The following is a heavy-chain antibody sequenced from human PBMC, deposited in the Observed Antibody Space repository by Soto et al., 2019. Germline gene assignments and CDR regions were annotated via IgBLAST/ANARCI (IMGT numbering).Heavy chain of an antibody. V-gene: IGHV1-2*04. D-gene: IGHD5-18*01. Sequence: QMQLVQSGAEVKKPEASVKVSCKASGYTFTGYYMHWVRQAPGQGLEWMGWINPNSGGTNYAQKFQGWVTMTRDTSISTAYMELSRLRSDDTAVYYCATNQYSSPGSFDYWGQGSLVTVSS. J-gene: IGHJ4*02. CDR1: GYTFTGYY. CDR3: ATNQYSSPGSFDY. CDR2: INPNSGGT.